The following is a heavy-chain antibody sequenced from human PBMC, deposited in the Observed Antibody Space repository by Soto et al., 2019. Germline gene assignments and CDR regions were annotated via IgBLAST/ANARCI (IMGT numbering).Heavy chain of an antibody. CDR1: GFSFSHYA. CDR2: ISYDGENQ. Sequence: LRLSCAASGFSFSHYAMHWVRQPPGKGLEWVALISYDGENQYFTDSVRGRFTISRDNSKTAVYLEMNDLRLDDTATYYCVSPHSESSNAFDLWGQGTLVTVSS. D-gene: IGHD3-10*01. CDR3: VSPHSESSNAFDL. J-gene: IGHJ5*02. V-gene: IGHV3-30*04.